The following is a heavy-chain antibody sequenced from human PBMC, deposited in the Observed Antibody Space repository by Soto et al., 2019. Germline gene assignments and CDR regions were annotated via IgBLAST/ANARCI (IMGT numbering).Heavy chain of an antibody. D-gene: IGHD3-10*01. J-gene: IGHJ5*02. CDR1: GGSFSNYG. CDR3: ARQSHEIEGVSVSLRGTFNGFDP. CDR2: INPVVGPA. V-gene: IGHV1-69*06. Sequence: QVQLVQSGAEVKKPVSSVRGSCTTSGGSFSNYGISWVRQAPGQGLEWMGEINPVVGPANYARKFQGRLTITADRSTSTAYMDLTRLTSGDTAVYYCARQSHEIEGVSVSLRGTFNGFDPWGQGTLVTVTS.